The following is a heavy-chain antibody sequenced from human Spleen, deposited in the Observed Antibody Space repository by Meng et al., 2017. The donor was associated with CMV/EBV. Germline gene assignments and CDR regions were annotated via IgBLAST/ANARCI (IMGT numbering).Heavy chain of an antibody. CDR2: IYYSGST. J-gene: IGHJ4*02. V-gene: IGHV4-39*07. D-gene: IGHD4-17*01. Sequence: QSPPQDLAPDLLVPSGTLAPSCTSSGCYITSGSNYWSWIRQPPGKRLEWIGSIYYSGSTYYNPSLKSRVTMSVDTSKNQFSLKLSSVTAADTAVYYCAKGLRPYGPFDYWGQGTLVTVSS. CDR3: AKGLRPYGPFDY. CDR1: GCYITSGSNY.